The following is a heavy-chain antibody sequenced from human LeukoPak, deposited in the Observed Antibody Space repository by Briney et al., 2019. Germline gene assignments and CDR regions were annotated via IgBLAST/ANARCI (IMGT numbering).Heavy chain of an antibody. CDR2: IRSSSSYI. D-gene: IGHD3-22*01. CDR1: GFTFSSYA. J-gene: IGHJ4*02. Sequence: GGSLRLSCAASGFTFSSYAMNWVRQAPGKGLEWVSSIRSSSSYIYYADSVKGRFTISRDNAKNSLYLQMNSLRAEDTAVYYCARDKDDPWGIVVVTPDYWGQGTLVTVSS. V-gene: IGHV3-21*01. CDR3: ARDKDDPWGIVVVTPDY.